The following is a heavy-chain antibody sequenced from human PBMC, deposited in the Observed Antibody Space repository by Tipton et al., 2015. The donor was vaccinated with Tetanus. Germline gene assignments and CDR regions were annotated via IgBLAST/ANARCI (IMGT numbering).Heavy chain of an antibody. CDR2: IYFSGST. CDR1: GASISNSSSY. D-gene: IGHD3-22*01. CDR3: AKLFRVRARGITMVVVFPPGYFDY. V-gene: IGHV4-39*01. J-gene: IGHJ4*02. Sequence: TLSLTCTVSGASISNSSSYWGWIRQSPGKGLEWIGNIYFSGSTYYNPSLKSRVTISVDTSKNQFSLRLNSVTAADTAVYYCAKLFRVRARGITMVVVFPPGYFDYWGQGTLVTVSS.